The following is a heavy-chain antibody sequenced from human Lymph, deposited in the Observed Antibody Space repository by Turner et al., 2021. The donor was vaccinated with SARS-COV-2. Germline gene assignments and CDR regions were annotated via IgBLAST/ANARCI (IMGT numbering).Heavy chain of an antibody. V-gene: IGHV1-2*02. CDR1: GYTFTGYY. J-gene: IGHJ3*01. CDR3: ARGGLYYYDSSAYYGDAFDF. CDR2: INPDSGGT. Sequence: QVQLVQSGAEVKEPGASVKVSCKASGYTFTGYYMHWVRQAPGQGLEWMGWINPDSGGTNYAQNFQDRVTKTRDTSISTAYMELSRLRSDDTAVYYCARGGLYYYDSSAYYGDAFDFWGQGTMVTVSS. D-gene: IGHD3-22*01.